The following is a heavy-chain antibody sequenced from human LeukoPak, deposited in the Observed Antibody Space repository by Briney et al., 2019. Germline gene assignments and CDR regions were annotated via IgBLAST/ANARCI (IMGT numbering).Heavy chain of an antibody. D-gene: IGHD2-15*01. CDR2: ISSSGSTI. CDR3: ARESCSGGSCYPDP. J-gene: IGHJ5*02. Sequence: PGGSLRLSCAASGFTFSDYYMSWIRQAPGKGLEWVAYISSSGSTIYYADSVKGRFTISRDNAKNSLYLQMNSLRAEDTAVYYCARESCSGGSCYPDPWGQGTLVTVSS. CDR1: GFTFSDYY. V-gene: IGHV3-11*01.